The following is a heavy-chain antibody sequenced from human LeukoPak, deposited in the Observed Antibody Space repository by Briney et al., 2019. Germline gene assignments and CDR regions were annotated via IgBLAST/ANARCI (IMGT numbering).Heavy chain of an antibody. CDR1: GFTFSSYW. D-gene: IGHD3-16*01. Sequence: GGSLRLSCAASGFTFSSYWMNWARQAPGKGLEWVASINHNGNVDYYVDSVKGRFTISRDNAKNSLYLQMSNSRAEDTAVYFCARGGGLDVWGQGATVTVSS. CDR2: INHNGNVD. CDR3: ARGGGLDV. V-gene: IGHV3-7*03. J-gene: IGHJ6*02.